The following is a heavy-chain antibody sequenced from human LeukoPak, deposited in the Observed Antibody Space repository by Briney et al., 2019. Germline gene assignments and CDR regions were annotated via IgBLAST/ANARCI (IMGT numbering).Heavy chain of an antibody. J-gene: IGHJ4*02. Sequence: PSETLSLTCTVSGGSINTYYWSWIRQPPGKGLEWIGYIYYSGCTMYNSFLKSRVSISLDTSKNQFSLKLSSVTAADTAVYYCARYSSGWSYYFDSWGQGTLVTVSS. CDR2: IYYSGCT. D-gene: IGHD6-19*01. V-gene: IGHV4-59*01. CDR3: ARYSSGWSYYFDS. CDR1: GGSINTYY.